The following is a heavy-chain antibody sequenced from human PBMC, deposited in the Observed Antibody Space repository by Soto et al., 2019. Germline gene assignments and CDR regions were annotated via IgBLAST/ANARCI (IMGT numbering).Heavy chain of an antibody. CDR2: TYYRSRWYN. Sequence: PSQTLSLTCAISGDSDSSNSAAWNWLRLSPSRGLEWLARTYYRSRWYNDYAVSVRSRITVNPDTSKNQFSLQLTSVTPEDTAVYYCAGTTSHQWYYMDVWGKGTTVTVSS. J-gene: IGHJ6*03. D-gene: IGHD1-7*01. CDR1: GDSDSSNSAA. CDR3: AGTTSHQWYYMDV. V-gene: IGHV6-1*01.